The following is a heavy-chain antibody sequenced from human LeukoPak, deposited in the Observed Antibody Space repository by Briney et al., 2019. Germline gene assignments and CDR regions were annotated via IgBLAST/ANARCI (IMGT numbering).Heavy chain of an antibody. CDR3: AKNLRGSPGAFDL. J-gene: IGHJ3*01. CDR2: IYYSGTT. Sequence: NPSETLSLTCSVSGGSITTSDYYWGWIRQPPGKGLEWIGSIYYSGTTYYNPSLKSRVTMSLDTSKNQFSLKVTSVTAADTAVYYCAKNLRGSPGAFDLWGQGTMVTFSS. V-gene: IGHV4-39*01. CDR1: GGSITTSDYY. D-gene: IGHD5-12*01.